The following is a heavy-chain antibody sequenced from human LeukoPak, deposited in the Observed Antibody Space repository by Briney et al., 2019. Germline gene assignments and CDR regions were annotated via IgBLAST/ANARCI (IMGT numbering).Heavy chain of an antibody. Sequence: GGSLRLSCATSGIIFAANAMSWVRQTPGKGLEWVSTVSDIGDRTYYADSVKGRFTISRDNSKNKLYLQMNSLRAEDTALYYCVRRAYDAFDIWGQGAMVTVSS. CDR2: VSDIGDRT. V-gene: IGHV3-23*01. J-gene: IGHJ3*02. CDR3: VRRAYDAFDI. CDR1: GIIFAANA.